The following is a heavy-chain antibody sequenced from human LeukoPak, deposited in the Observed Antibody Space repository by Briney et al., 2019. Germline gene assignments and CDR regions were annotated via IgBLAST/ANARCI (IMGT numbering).Heavy chain of an antibody. CDR3: ARSAAGTLDY. Sequence: SQTLSLTCALSGDSLSSKSASWDWLRQSPSRGLEWLGRTYYKSKLNNDYAISVKSRITINPDTSKNQFSLHLNSVTPEDTAVYYCARSAAGTLDYWGQGTLVTVSS. CDR2: TYYKSKLNN. CDR1: GDSLSSKSAS. V-gene: IGHV6-1*01. J-gene: IGHJ4*02. D-gene: IGHD6-13*01.